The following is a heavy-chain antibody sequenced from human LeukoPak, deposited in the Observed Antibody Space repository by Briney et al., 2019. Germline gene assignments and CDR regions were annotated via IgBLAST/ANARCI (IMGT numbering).Heavy chain of an antibody. D-gene: IGHD2-2*01. CDR1: GYSITSAYY. CDR2: FFLKGGT. J-gene: IGHJ4*02. V-gene: IGHV4-38-2*02. Sequence: SETLSLTSTVSGYSITSAYYWGRIRQPPGKGLEWIGSFFLKGGTYYNPSLKSRVTISVDTSKNQFSLTLSSVTAADTAVYYCARVARCTSCFDVDYWGQGTLVTVSS. CDR3: ARVARCTSCFDVDY.